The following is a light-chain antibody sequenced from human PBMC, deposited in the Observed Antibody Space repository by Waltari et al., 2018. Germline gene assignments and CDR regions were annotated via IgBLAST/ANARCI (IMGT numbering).Light chain of an antibody. J-gene: IGLJ2*01. Sequence: TQDPAVSVAVGQTVRITCQGDSLRSYYASWYRQRQGQAPILVMYDKNNRPSGVPDRFSGSRSDNTASLPITGAQAEDEAYYYCHSRDASGVGGTFGGGTKLTVL. CDR1: SLRSYY. CDR3: HSRDASGVGGT. V-gene: IGLV3-19*01. CDR2: DKN.